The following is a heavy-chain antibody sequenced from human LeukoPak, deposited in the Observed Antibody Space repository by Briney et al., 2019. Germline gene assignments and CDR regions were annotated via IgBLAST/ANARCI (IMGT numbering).Heavy chain of an antibody. V-gene: IGHV1-2*02. CDR3: AKDRYGDYEAPFHYYMDA. Sequence: ASVKVSCKASGYTFTRFYIHWVRQAPGQGLEWMGWINPNSGVTNYAQKLQGRVTITRDTSIDTAYMQLSRLRSDDTAVYYCAKDRYGDYEAPFHYYMDAWGRGTTVTVSS. D-gene: IGHD5-12*01. CDR1: GYTFTRFY. CDR2: INPNSGVT. J-gene: IGHJ6*03.